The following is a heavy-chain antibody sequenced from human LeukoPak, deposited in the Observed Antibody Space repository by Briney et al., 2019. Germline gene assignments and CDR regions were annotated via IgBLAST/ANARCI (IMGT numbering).Heavy chain of an antibody. CDR3: ARDNCSGGSGYSELDY. J-gene: IGHJ4*02. D-gene: IGHD2-15*01. CDR2: ISSSSSYI. V-gene: IGHV3-21*01. Sequence: GGSLRLSCAASGFTFSSYSMNWVRQAPGKGLEWVSSISSSSSYIYYADSVKGRFTISRDNAKNSLYLQMNSLRAGDTAVYYCARDNCSGGSGYSELDYWGQGTLVTVPS. CDR1: GFTFSSYS.